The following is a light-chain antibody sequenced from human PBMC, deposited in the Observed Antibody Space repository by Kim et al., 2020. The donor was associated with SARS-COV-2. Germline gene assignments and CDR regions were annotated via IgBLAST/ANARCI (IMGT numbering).Light chain of an antibody. CDR1: QSISSW. V-gene: IGKV1-5*03. CDR3: QNDSFYPLT. J-gene: IGKJ4*01. CDR2: TAS. Sequence: DIQMTQSPSTLSASVGDRVTITCRASQSISSWLAWYQQRPGKAPKLLIYTASTLEYGVPSRFSGSGSGTEFTLTISSLQPEDFATYYCQNDSFYPLTSGGGTKLDLK.